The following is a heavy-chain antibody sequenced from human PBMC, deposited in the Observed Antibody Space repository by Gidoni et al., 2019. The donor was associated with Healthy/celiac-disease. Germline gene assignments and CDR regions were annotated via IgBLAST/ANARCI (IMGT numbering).Heavy chain of an antibody. D-gene: IGHD5-18*01. J-gene: IGHJ6*02. Sequence: QVQLQESGPGLVKPSQTLSLTCAVSGGSISRGGYSWSWIRQPPGKGLEWIGYIYYSGSTYYNPSLKSRVTIAVDTSKNQFSLKLSSVTAADTAVYYCARGGGYSYGYGGMDVWGQGTTVTVSS. CDR3: ARGGGYSYGYGGMDV. CDR1: GGSISRGGYS. CDR2: IYYSGST. V-gene: IGHV4-30-4*07.